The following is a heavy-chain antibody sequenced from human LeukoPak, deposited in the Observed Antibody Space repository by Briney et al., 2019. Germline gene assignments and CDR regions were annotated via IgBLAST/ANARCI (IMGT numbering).Heavy chain of an antibody. Sequence: GGSLRLSCAASGFTFSTYAMSWVRQAPGKGLEWVSGISGRDGSTYYADSVKGRFTISRDISKNTLYLQMNSLRAEDMAVYYCAKDGGQGADYWGQGTLVTVSS. V-gene: IGHV3-23*01. J-gene: IGHJ4*02. CDR1: GFTFSTYA. CDR3: AKDGGQGADY. D-gene: IGHD3-16*01. CDR2: ISGRDGST.